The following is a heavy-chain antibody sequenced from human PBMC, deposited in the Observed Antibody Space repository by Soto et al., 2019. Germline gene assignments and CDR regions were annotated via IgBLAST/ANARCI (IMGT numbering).Heavy chain of an antibody. D-gene: IGHD1-26*01. Sequence: EVQLLESGGGLVQPGGSLRLSCAASGFAFTSSAMAWVRQAPGKGLQWVSAITVAGGGTYYADSVKGRFTISRYNSKNTLFLQMNSLSAEEKALYVCAKWPPSPKMGVTTHWGQGTLVSVSS. J-gene: IGHJ1*01. CDR1: GFAFTSSA. CDR2: ITVAGGGT. V-gene: IGHV3-23*01. CDR3: AKWPPSPKMGVTTH.